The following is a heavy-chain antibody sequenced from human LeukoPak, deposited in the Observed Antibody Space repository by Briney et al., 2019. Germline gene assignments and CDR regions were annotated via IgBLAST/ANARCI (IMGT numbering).Heavy chain of an antibody. CDR1: GFTFSNSW. CDR3: ARDGYGFTDY. CDR2: IKQDGIEK. V-gene: IGHV3-7*01. D-gene: IGHD5-12*01. Sequence: PGGSLRLSCEASGFTFSNSWMSWVRQAPGKGLEWVANIKQDGIEKYYVDSVKGRLTISRDNAKHSVYLHMNSLRAEDTAVYYCARDGYGFTDYWGQGTLVTVSS. J-gene: IGHJ4*02.